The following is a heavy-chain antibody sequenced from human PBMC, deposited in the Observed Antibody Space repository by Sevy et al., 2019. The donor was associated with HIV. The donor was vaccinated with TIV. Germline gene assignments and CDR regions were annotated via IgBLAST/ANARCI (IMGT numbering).Heavy chain of an antibody. CDR3: ARERVYCSGGSCKPGGWFDP. Sequence: ASVKVSCKASGYTFTGYYMHWVRQAPGQGLEWMGWINPNSGGTNYAQKFQGRVTMTRDTSISTAYMELSRLRSDDTAVYYCARERVYCSGGSCKPGGWFDPWGQGTLVTASS. J-gene: IGHJ5*02. CDR2: INPNSGGT. CDR1: GYTFTGYY. V-gene: IGHV1-2*02. D-gene: IGHD2-15*01.